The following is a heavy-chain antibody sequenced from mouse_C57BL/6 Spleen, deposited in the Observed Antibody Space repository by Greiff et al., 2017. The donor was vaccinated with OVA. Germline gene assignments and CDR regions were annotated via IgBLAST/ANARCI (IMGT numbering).Heavy chain of an antibody. CDR3: ARDYDYDRAMDY. CDR1: GFTFSSYA. J-gene: IGHJ4*01. D-gene: IGHD2-4*01. V-gene: IGHV5-4*01. CDR2: ISDGGSYT. Sequence: EVKVVESGGGLVKPGGSLKLSCAASGFTFSSYAMSWVRQTPEKRLEWVATISDGGSYTYYPDNVKGRFTISRDNAKNNLYLQMSHLKSEDTAMYDCARDYDYDRAMDYWGQGTSVTVSS.